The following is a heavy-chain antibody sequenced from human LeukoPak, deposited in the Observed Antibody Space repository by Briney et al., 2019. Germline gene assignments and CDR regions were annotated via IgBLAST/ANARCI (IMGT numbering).Heavy chain of an antibody. V-gene: IGHV1-2*02. J-gene: IGHJ3*02. CDR1: GYTFTGYY. CDR3: ARDGRYCSSTSCAPVGAFDI. D-gene: IGHD2-2*01. Sequence: ASVKVSCKASGYTFTGYYMHWVRQAPGQGLEWMGWINPNSGGTNYAQKFQGRVTMTRDTSISTAYMELSRLRSEDTAVYYCARDGRYCSSTSCAPVGAFDIWGQGTMVTVSS. CDR2: INPNSGGT.